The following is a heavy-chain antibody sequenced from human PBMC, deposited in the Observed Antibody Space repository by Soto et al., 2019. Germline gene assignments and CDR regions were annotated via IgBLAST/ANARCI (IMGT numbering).Heavy chain of an antibody. CDR3: ARGALLYSSRWYNYYYGMDV. CDR2: INPNSGGT. J-gene: IGHJ6*02. Sequence: ASVKVSCKASGYTFTGYYMHWVRQAPGQGLEWMGWINPNSGGTNYAQKFQGRVTMTRDTSISTAYMELSRLRSDDTAVYYCARGALLYSSRWYNYYYGMDVWGQGTTVTVSS. D-gene: IGHD6-13*01. V-gene: IGHV1-2*02. CDR1: GYTFTGYY.